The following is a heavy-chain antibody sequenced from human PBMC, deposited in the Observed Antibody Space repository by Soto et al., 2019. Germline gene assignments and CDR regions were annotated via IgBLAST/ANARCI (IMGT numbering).Heavy chain of an antibody. D-gene: IGHD6-13*01. Sequence: EVQLLESGGGLVQPGGSLRLSCAASGFTYSSYALSWVRQAPGKGLEWVSSISGGGGDKSYADSVRGRFTISRDNSKKTLYLQLNSLRAEDAAVYYCVRSFTWYSEADYWGQGTLVTVSS. CDR2: ISGGGGDK. CDR3: VRSFTWYSEADY. CDR1: GFTYSSYA. J-gene: IGHJ4*02. V-gene: IGHV3-23*01.